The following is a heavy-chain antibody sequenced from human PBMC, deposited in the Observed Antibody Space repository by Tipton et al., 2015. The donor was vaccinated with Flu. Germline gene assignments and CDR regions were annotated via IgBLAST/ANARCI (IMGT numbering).Heavy chain of an antibody. CDR1: GGSISSSY. CDR3: ARDLRGYSGYTGGDAFDM. J-gene: IGHJ3*02. V-gene: IGHV4-4*07. CDR2: ISTSGST. Sequence: TLSLTCTVSGGSISSSYWSWIGRISTSGSTNYNASLESRVTMSRDTSKNHFSLRLSSATAADTALYYCARDLRGYSGYTGGDAFDMWGQGIMVTFSS. D-gene: IGHD5-12*01.